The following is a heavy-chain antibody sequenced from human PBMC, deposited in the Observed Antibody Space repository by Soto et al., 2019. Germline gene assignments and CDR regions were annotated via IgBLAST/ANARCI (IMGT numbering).Heavy chain of an antibody. Sequence: QVQLVQSGTEVKKPGASVKVSCKASGYTFTSYGVHWVRQAPGQRLEWMGWINAGNGNTRYSQKFQGRVTINRETSASTAYMELSRLRSEDTAVYYCASDGAVAGNINFDYWGQGTLVTVAS. V-gene: IGHV1-3*01. CDR1: GYTFTSYG. CDR2: INAGNGNT. D-gene: IGHD6-19*01. J-gene: IGHJ4*02. CDR3: ASDGAVAGNINFDY.